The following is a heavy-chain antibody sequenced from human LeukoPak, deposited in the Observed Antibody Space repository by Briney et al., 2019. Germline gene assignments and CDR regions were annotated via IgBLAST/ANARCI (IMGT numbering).Heavy chain of an antibody. Sequence: GGSLRLSCAASGFTFSSYAMHWVRQTPGKGLEWVAVISYDGIDKYYADSVKGRFTISRDNSKNTLYLQMNSLRAEDTAVYYCAKRYGGNSGGSAFDIWGQGTMVTVSS. CDR2: ISYDGIDK. CDR1: GFTFSSYA. V-gene: IGHV3-30*18. J-gene: IGHJ3*02. CDR3: AKRYGGNSGGSAFDI. D-gene: IGHD4-23*01.